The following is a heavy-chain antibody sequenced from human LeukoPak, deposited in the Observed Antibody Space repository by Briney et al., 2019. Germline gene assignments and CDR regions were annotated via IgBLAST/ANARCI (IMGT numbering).Heavy chain of an antibody. CDR2: MKEDGGEI. Sequence: GGSLRLSCAGSGFPFSNYWMAWVRQAPGKGLEWVANMKEDGGEINYVDSVKGRFTISRDNAKNSLDLQMNSLRVDDTAVYYCVRDRGYFTFDYWGQGTLVIVSS. D-gene: IGHD3-10*01. CDR1: GFPFSNYW. V-gene: IGHV3-7*01. J-gene: IGHJ4*02. CDR3: VRDRGYFTFDY.